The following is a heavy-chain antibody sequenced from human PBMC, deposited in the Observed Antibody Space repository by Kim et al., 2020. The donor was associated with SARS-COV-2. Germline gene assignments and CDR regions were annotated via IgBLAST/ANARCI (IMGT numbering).Heavy chain of an antibody. D-gene: IGHD2-2*01. CDR3: ATQYRYYYGMDV. CDR1: GYTLTELS. Sequence: ASVKVSCKVSGYTLTELSMHWVRQAPGKGLEWMGGFDPEDGETIYAQKFQGRVTMTEDTSTDTAYMELSSLRSEDTAVYYCATQYRYYYGMDVWGQGTTVTVSS. J-gene: IGHJ6*02. CDR2: FDPEDGET. V-gene: IGHV1-24*01.